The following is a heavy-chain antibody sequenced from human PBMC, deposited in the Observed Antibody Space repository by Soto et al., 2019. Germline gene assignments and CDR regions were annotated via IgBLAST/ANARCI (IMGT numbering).Heavy chain of an antibody. CDR2: INSDGSST. CDR1: GFTFSSYW. V-gene: IGHV3-74*01. J-gene: IGHJ4*02. Sequence: GGSLRLSCAASGFTFSSYWMHWVRQAPGKGLVWVSRINSDGSSTSYADSVKGRFTISRDNAKNTLYLQMNSLRAEDTAVYYCARDRGRYYGSGNLDYWGQGTLVTVSS. D-gene: IGHD3-10*01. CDR3: ARDRGRYYGSGNLDY.